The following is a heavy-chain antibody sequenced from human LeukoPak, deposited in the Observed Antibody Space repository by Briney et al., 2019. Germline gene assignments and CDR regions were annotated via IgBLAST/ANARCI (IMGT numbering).Heavy chain of an antibody. CDR1: GFSFSDYH. D-gene: IGHD1-1*01. CDR3: TRVGSSGSVDY. CDR2: ISSRTSDT. J-gene: IGHJ4*02. Sequence: GGSLRLSCAASGFSFSDYHMSWIRQAPGKGLEWVSYISSRTSDTNYVDSVKGRFTISRDNAKNSLFLQMNSLRAEDTAVYYCTRVGSSGSVDYWGQGTLVTVSS. V-gene: IGHV3-11*06.